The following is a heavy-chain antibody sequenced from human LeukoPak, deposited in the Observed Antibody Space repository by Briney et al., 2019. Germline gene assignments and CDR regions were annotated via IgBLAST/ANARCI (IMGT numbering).Heavy chain of an antibody. CDR1: GFTLTDHW. CDR2: IHPGVSDT. J-gene: IGHJ4*02. D-gene: IGHD2-21*02. Sequence: GESLKISCKASGFTLTDHWIAWVRQMPGRGLEWVGIIHPGVSDTPKSPSFQGQVVISVDRSISTAYLQWNSLKASETAIYYCAASPPHCGPDSPFDYWGQGTLVTVSS. V-gene: IGHV5-51*01. CDR3: AASPPHCGPDSPFDY.